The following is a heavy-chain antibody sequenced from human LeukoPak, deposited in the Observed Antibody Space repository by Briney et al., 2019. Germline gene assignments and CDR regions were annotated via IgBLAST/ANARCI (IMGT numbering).Heavy chain of an antibody. CDR2: IDPNSGGT. D-gene: IGHD3-10*01. Sequence: ASVKVSCKASGYTFTGYYMHWVRQAPGQGLEWMGWIDPNSGGTNYAQKFQGRVTMTRDTPISTAYMELSRLRSDDTAVYYCARDSGFTAGSGSYYYWGQGTLVTVSS. CDR3: ARDSGFTAGSGSYYY. CDR1: GYTFTGYY. V-gene: IGHV1-2*02. J-gene: IGHJ4*02.